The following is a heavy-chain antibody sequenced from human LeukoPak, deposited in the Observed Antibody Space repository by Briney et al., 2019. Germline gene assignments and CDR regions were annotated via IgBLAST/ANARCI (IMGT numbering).Heavy chain of an antibody. CDR2: IYYSGST. CDR3: ARTSYADDAFDI. V-gene: IGHV4-59*12. Sequence: SETLSLTCTVSGGSISSYYWSWIRQPPGKGLEWIGYIYYSGSTNYNPSLKGRLTISVDTSKNHFSLKLSSVTAADTAVYYCARTSYADDAFDIWGQGTMVTVSS. D-gene: IGHD2/OR15-2a*01. J-gene: IGHJ3*02. CDR1: GGSISSYY.